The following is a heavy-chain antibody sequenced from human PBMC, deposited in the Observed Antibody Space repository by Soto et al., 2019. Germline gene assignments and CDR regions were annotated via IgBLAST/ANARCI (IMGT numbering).Heavy chain of an antibody. J-gene: IGHJ6*02. D-gene: IGHD1-26*01. CDR2: IDWYYDK. CDR3: ARAKKWEPHRSYYYYGMDV. V-gene: IGHV2-70*01. Sequence: SGPTLVNPTQTLTLTCTFSGFSLSTSGMCVSWIRQPPGKSLECLALIDWYYDKYYSTSLKTRLTIPKNTPKNQVVLTMTNMDPVDTPTYYCARAKKWEPHRSYYYYGMDVWGQGTTVTVSS. CDR1: GFSLSTSGMC.